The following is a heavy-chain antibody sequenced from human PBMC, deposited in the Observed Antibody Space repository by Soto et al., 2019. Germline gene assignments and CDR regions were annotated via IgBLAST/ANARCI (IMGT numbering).Heavy chain of an antibody. D-gene: IGHD6-6*01. V-gene: IGHV2-26*01. CDR2: IFSNDEK. Sequence: QVTLKESGPVLVKPTETLTLTCTVSGFSLSNARMGVSWIRQPPGKALEWLAHIFSNDEKSYSTSLKSRLTIXXDXSXTQVVLTMTNMDPVDTATYYCARIRGIAARPGWFDPWGQGTLVTVSS. J-gene: IGHJ5*02. CDR1: GFSLSNARMG. CDR3: ARIRGIAARPGWFDP.